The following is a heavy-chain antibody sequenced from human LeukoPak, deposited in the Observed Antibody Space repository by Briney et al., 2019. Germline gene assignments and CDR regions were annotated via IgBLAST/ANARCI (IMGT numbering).Heavy chain of an antibody. CDR2: ISSSSSYI. CDR3: GRDWVCSGCSCYGSGIQQ. CDR1: GFTFSSYS. Sequence: GGSLRLSCAASGFTFSSYSMNWVRQAPGKGLEWVSSISSSSSYIYYADSVKGRFTISRDNARNSLYLQMNSLRAEDTAVYYCGRDWVCSGCSCYGSGIQQWGQGTLVTVSS. D-gene: IGHD2-15*01. V-gene: IGHV3-21*01. J-gene: IGHJ1*01.